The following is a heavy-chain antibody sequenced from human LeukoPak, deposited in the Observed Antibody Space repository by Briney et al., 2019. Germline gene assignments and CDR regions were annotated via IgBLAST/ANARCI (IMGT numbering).Heavy chain of an antibody. J-gene: IGHJ4*02. CDR1: GFTFSSYW. D-gene: IGHD3-10*01. Sequence: GGSLRLSCAASGFTFSSYWMSWVRQAPGKGLEWVANIKQDGSEKYYVDSVKGRFTISRDNAKNSLYLQMNSLRAEDTAVYYCARADDLVPGSCYDYWGQGTLVTVSS. V-gene: IGHV3-7*01. CDR3: ARADDLVPGSCYDY. CDR2: IKQDGSEK.